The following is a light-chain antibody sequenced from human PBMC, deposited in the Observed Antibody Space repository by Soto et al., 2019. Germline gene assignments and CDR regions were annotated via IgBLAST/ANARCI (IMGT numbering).Light chain of an antibody. CDR1: QSVSSN. J-gene: IGKJ4*01. Sequence: EIVMTQSPATLSVSPGERATLSCRASQSVSSNLAWYQQKPGQAPRLLIYGASTRATGIPARFSGSGSGTDFTLTISSLQPDDSATYYCQQSYSSPLTFGGGTKVEIK. V-gene: IGKV3-15*01. CDR3: QQSYSSPLT. CDR2: GAS.